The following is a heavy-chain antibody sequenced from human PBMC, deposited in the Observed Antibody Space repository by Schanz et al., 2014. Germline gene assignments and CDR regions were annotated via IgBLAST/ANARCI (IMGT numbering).Heavy chain of an antibody. D-gene: IGHD3-3*01. CDR3: ARDKGGYYPFDY. CDR2: NSSSGSYI. J-gene: IGHJ4*02. CDR1: GFAFSAYS. V-gene: IGHV3-21*01. Sequence: EVQLVESGGGLVKPGGSLRLSCAASGFAFSAYSMNWVRQAPGKGLEWVSSNSSSGSYIYFPDSVKGRFTISRDNAKNSLYLQMNSLRAEDTAVYYCARDKGGYYPFDYWGQGTLVTVSS.